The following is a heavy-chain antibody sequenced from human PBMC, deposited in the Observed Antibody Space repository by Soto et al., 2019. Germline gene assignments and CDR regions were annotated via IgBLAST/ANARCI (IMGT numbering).Heavy chain of an antibody. Sequence: GQSLKISCAASGFTFSSYAMHWVRQDPDKGLGWVAVISSDGSRKNSAASGKGRFTICRESSEITLYLQMSSLRAEDTAVFHCARALGADSDGSGPALGSFDPCVRRTLCTVSS. D-gene: IGHD3-10*01. J-gene: IGHJ5*02. CDR2: ISSDGSRK. CDR3: ARALGADSDGSGPALGSFDP. V-gene: IGHV3-30-3*01. CDR1: GFTFSSYA.